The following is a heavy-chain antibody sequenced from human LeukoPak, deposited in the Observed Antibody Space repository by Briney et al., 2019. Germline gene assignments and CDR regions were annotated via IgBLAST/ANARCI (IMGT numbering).Heavy chain of an antibody. CDR2: IYYSGST. J-gene: IGHJ5*02. CDR3: ARASCVVVVAATGCWFDP. V-gene: IGHV4-31*02. Sequence: LRLSCAASGFSFSSYWMHWVRQAPGKGLEWIGYIYYSGSTYYNPSLKSRVTISVDTSKNQFSLKLSSVTAADTAVYYCARASCVVVVAATGCWFDPWGQGTLVTVSS. CDR1: GFSFSSYW. D-gene: IGHD2-15*01.